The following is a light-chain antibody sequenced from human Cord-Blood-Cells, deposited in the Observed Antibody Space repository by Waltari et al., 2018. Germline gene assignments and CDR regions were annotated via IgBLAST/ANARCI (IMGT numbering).Light chain of an antibody. V-gene: IGKV1-5*01. CDR1: HSISSW. CDR3: QQYNSYST. J-gene: IGKJ1*01. Sequence: DIQMTQSPSTLPASVGDRVTIPCRARHSISSWLSWYQQKPGKAPKLLIYDASSLERGVPSMVSGSGSGTEFTLTISSLQPDDFATYYCQQYNSYSTFGQGTKVEIK. CDR2: DAS.